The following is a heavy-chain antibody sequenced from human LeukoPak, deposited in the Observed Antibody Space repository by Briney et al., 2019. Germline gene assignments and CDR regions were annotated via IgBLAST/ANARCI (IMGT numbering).Heavy chain of an antibody. Sequence: GGSLRLSCSASGFTFSSYAMHWVRQAPGKGLEYVSGITRNGDSTFYADSVKGRFTISRDNAKNSLYLQMNSLRGEDTAVYYCARDMGYCSSSNCYTYYLDYWGQGTLVTVSS. CDR2: ITRNGDST. CDR3: ARDMGYCSSSNCYTYYLDY. J-gene: IGHJ4*02. V-gene: IGHV3-64*04. D-gene: IGHD2-2*01. CDR1: GFTFSSYA.